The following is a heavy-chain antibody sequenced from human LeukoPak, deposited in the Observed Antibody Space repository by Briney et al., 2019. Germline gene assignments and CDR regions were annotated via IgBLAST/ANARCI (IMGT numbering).Heavy chain of an antibody. CDR1: GGSISSYY. CDR2: IYHSGST. Sequence: SETLSLTCTVSGGSISSYYWGWIRQPPGKGLEWIGSIYHSGSTYYNPSLKSRVTISVDTSKNQFSLKLSSVTAADTAVYYCARAKGYSGLRNYFDYWGQGTLVTVSS. D-gene: IGHD5-12*01. J-gene: IGHJ4*02. V-gene: IGHV4-59*08. CDR3: ARAKGYSGLRNYFDY.